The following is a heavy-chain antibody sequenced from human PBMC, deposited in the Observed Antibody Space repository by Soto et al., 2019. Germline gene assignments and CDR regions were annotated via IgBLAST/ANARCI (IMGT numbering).Heavy chain of an antibody. V-gene: IGHV1-18*01. J-gene: IGHJ4*02. D-gene: IGHD3-10*01. Sequence: QVQLVQSGAEVKKPGASVKVSCKASGYTFTSYGISWVRQAPGQGLEWMGWINVYNGNTNYAQKLQGRVTMTTDTSTRADYPDLRRLRSDNTAVYFCARDTSRGEYDYWGQGTLVTVSS. CDR1: GYTFTSYG. CDR2: INVYNGNT. CDR3: ARDTSRGEYDY.